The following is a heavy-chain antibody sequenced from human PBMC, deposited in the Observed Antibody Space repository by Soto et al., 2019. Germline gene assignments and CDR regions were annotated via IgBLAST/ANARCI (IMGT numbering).Heavy chain of an antibody. CDR2: ISWDGGST. CDR1: GFTFDDYT. CDR3: AKDVKGVSSWFYYYYCMDV. J-gene: IGHJ6*02. D-gene: IGHD6-13*01. Sequence: GGSLRLSCAASGFTFDDYTMHWVRQAPGKGLEWVSLISWDGGSTYYADSVKGRFTISRDNSKNSLYLQMNSLRTEDTAMYSCAKDVKGVSSWFYYYYCMDVWGQGTTVTVS. V-gene: IGHV3-43*01.